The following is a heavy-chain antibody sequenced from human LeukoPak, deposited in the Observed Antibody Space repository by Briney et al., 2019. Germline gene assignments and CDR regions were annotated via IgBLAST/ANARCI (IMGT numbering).Heavy chain of an antibody. CDR3: ARPSGSTWYAYWFDP. J-gene: IGHJ5*02. CDR1: GGSISNGSYY. D-gene: IGHD6-13*01. CDR2: IYYSGST. V-gene: IGHV4-39*07. Sequence: SETLSLTCTVSGGSISNGSYYWGWIRQPPGKGLEWIGSIYYSGSTYYNPSLKSRVTMSVDTPKNQFSLKLSSVTAADTAVYYCARPSGSTWYAYWFDPWGQGTLVTVSS.